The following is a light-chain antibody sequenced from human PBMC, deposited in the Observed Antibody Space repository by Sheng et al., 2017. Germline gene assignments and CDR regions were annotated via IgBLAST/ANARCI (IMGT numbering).Light chain of an antibody. CDR3: QAWDTSTAV. J-gene: IGLJ7*01. Sequence: SSELTQPPSVSVSPGQTATITCSGDKLSDKYASWYQQKSGQSPILVMYQDRKRPSGIPERFSGSNSGNIATLTISETQTLDEADYYCQAWDTSTAVFGRGTQLTVL. V-gene: IGLV3-1*01. CDR2: QDR. CDR1: KLSDKY.